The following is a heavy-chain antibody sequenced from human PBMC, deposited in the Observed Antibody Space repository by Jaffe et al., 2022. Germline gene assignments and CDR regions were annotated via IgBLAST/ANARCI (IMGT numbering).Heavy chain of an antibody. J-gene: IGHJ4*02. CDR3: ARYSHDYGDYVEY. CDR1: GYSISSGYY. Sequence: QVQLQESGPGLVKPSETLSLTCAVSGYSISSGYYWGWIRQPPGKGLEWIGSIYHSGSTYYNPSLKSRVTISVDTSKNQFSLKLSSVTAADTAVYYCARYSHDYGDYVEYWGQGTLVTVSS. V-gene: IGHV4-38-2*01. D-gene: IGHD4-17*01. CDR2: IYHSGST.